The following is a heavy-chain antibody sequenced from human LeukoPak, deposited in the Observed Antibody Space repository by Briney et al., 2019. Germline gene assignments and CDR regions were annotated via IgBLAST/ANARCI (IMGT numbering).Heavy chain of an antibody. J-gene: IGHJ4*02. D-gene: IGHD3-22*01. CDR3: AKATNYYDSSPIDY. V-gene: IGHV3-43*02. Sequence: GGSLRLSCAASGFTFDDYAMHWVRQAPGKGLEWVSLISGDGGSTYFADSVKGRFTISRDNSKNSLYLQMNSLRTEDTALYYCAKATNYYDSSPIDYWGQGTLVTVSS. CDR1: GFTFDDYA. CDR2: ISGDGGST.